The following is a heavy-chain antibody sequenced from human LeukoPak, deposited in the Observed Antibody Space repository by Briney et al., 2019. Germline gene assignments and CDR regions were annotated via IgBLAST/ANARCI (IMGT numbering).Heavy chain of an antibody. Sequence: GASVKVSCKASGYTFTGYYMHWVRQAPGQGLEWMGWINPNSGGTNYAQKFQGRVTMTRDTSISTAYMELSRLRSEDTAVYYCARVTSGYYYYMDVWGKGTTVTVSS. J-gene: IGHJ6*03. CDR3: ARVTSGYYYYMDV. CDR1: GYTFTGYY. D-gene: IGHD1-26*01. CDR2: INPNSGGT. V-gene: IGHV1-2*02.